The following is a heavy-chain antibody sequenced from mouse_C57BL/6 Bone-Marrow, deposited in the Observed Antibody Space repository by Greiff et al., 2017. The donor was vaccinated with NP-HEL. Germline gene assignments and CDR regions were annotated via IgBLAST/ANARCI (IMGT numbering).Heavy chain of an antibody. D-gene: IGHD1-1*01. CDR3: AREGVLLRFPTFDV. V-gene: IGHV5-16*01. CDR1: GFTFSDYY. J-gene: IGHJ1*03. Sequence: EVMLVESEGGLVQPGSSMKLSCTASGFTFSDYYMAWVRQVPEKGLEWVANINYDGSSTYYLDSLKSRFIISRDNAKNILYLQMSSLKSEDTATYYCAREGVLLRFPTFDVWGTGTTVTVSS. CDR2: INYDGSST.